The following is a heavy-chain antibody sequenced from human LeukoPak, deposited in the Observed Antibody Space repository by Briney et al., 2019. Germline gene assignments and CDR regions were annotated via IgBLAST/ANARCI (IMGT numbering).Heavy chain of an antibody. CDR3: ARSLSPPTYYYGMDV. CDR1: GFIFSSYS. Sequence: GGSLRLSCAASGFIFSSYSMNWVRQAPGKGLEWVSFLSTSTYISYAGSVKGRFTISRDNAKNSLYLQMNSLRAEDTAVYYCARSLSPPTYYYGMDVWGQGTTVTVSS. CDR2: LSTSTYI. D-gene: IGHD4-4*01. V-gene: IGHV3-21*01. J-gene: IGHJ6*02.